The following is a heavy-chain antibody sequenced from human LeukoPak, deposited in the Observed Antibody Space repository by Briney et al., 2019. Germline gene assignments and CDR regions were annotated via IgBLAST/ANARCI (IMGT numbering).Heavy chain of an antibody. V-gene: IGHV3-9*01. Sequence: GGSLRFSCAASGFTFDDYAMHWVRQAPGKGLEWVSGISWNSGSIGYADSVKGRFTISRDNAKNSLYLQMNSLRAEDTALYYCAKDKKGDYYYGMDVWGQGTTVTVSS. CDR1: GFTFDDYA. CDR3: AKDKKGDYYYGMDV. J-gene: IGHJ6*02. CDR2: ISWNSGSI.